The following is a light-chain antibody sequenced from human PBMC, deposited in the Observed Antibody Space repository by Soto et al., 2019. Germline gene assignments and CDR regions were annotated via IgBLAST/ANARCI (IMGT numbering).Light chain of an antibody. J-gene: IGLJ7*01. CDR2: RNN. CDR1: SSNIGSNY. CDR3: ATWDDSLSGLHVV. V-gene: IGLV1-47*01. Sequence: QSVLTQPPSASGTPGQRVTISCSRSSSNIGSNYVYWYHQLPGTAPKLLIFRNNLRPSGVPDRFSGSKSGTSASLAISGLRSEDEADYYCATWDDSLSGLHVVFGGGTQLTVL.